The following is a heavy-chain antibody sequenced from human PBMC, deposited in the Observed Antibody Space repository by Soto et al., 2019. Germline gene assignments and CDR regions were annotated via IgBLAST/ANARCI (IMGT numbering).Heavy chain of an antibody. CDR3: ARGGIAAPGDV. J-gene: IGHJ6*02. CDR1: GFTFSSYA. V-gene: IGHV3-30-3*01. D-gene: IGHD6-13*01. CDR2: ISYDGSNK. Sequence: QVQLVESGGGVVQPGRSLRLSCAASGFTFSSYAMHWVRQAPGKGLEWVAVISYDGSNKYYADSVKGRFTISRDNSKNTLDLQMNSLRAEDTAVYYCARGGIAAPGDVWGQGTTVTVSS.